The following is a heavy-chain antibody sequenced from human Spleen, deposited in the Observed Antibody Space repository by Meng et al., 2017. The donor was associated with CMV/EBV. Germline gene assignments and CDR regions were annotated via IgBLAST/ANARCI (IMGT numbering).Heavy chain of an antibody. CDR1: GGSLSGYY. CDR2: INHSGST. J-gene: IGHJ5*02. Sequence: VYGGSLSGYYWRWIRQPQGKGLEWIGEINHSGSTNYNPSLKSRVTISVDTSKNQFSLKLSSVTAADTAVYYCARGLVPAAMGIGFDPWGQGTLVTVSS. CDR3: ARGLVPAAMGIGFDP. V-gene: IGHV4-34*01. D-gene: IGHD2-2*01.